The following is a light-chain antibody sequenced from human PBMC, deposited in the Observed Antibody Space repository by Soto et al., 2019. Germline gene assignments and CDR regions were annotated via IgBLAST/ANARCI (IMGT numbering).Light chain of an antibody. Sequence: IVITQSPATLSVSPDQRPTLSCRASQSVSSSYLAWYQQKPGQAPRLLIYGASSRATGIPDRFSGSGSGTDFTLTISSLEPEDFAGYYCQQYGSSPDTFGQGTRREIK. CDR1: QSVSSSY. J-gene: IGKJ5*01. V-gene: IGKV3-20*01. CDR2: GAS. CDR3: QQYGSSPDT.